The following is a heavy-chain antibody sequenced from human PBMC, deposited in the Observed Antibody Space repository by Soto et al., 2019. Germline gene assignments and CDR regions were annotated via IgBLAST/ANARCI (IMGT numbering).Heavy chain of an antibody. D-gene: IGHD2-15*01. CDR3: ARSLDFVVVVAATFEGAFDI. V-gene: IGHV1-2*04. Sequence: ASVKVSCKASGYTFTGYYMHWVRQAPGQGLEWMGWINPNSGGTNYAQKFQGWVTMTRDTSISTAYMELSRLRSDDTAVYYCARSLDFVVVVAATFEGAFDIWGQGTMVTVSS. CDR2: INPNSGGT. CDR1: GYTFTGYY. J-gene: IGHJ3*02.